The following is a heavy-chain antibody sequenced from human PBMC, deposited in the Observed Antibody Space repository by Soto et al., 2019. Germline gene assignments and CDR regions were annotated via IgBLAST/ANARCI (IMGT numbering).Heavy chain of an antibody. CDR2: IYYSGST. Sequence: SETLSLTCTVSGGSISSGGYYWSWIRPHPGKGLEWIGYIYYSGSTYYNPSLKSRVTISVDTSKNQFSLKLSSVTAADTAVYYCARVETIFSDWYFDYWGQGTLVTVSS. J-gene: IGHJ4*02. V-gene: IGHV4-31*03. CDR3: ARVETIFSDWYFDY. D-gene: IGHD3-9*01. CDR1: GGSISSGGYY.